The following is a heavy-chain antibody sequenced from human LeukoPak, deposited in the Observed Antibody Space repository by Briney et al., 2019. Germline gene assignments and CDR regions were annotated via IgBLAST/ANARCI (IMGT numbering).Heavy chain of an antibody. Sequence: RGSLRLSCEASGFTFTTYSMTWVRQAPGKGLEWVSIISSGSSAIFSADALKGRFTISRDDAKNLLYLDMNSLRAEDTAVYYCAKDQHSEYSSSWYFGGTMDVWGKGTTVTVSS. V-gene: IGHV3-21*04. D-gene: IGHD6-13*01. CDR3: AKDQHSEYSSSWYFGGTMDV. CDR1: GFTFTTYS. CDR2: ISSGSSAI. J-gene: IGHJ6*03.